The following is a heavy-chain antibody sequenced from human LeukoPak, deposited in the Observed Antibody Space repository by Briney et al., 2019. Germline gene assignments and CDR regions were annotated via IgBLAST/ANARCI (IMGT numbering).Heavy chain of an antibody. D-gene: IGHD3-10*01. CDR2: ISSRGDTI. Sequence: GGSLRLSCAASGFTVSSNYMSWVRQAPGKGLEWVSHISSRGDTIFYADSVKGRFTISRDNTKNSLYLQMNSVRAEDTAFYYCARDSTGSGRTDNGNYYYYYYMDVWGKGTTVTIS. CDR3: ARDSTGSGRTDNGNYYYYYYMDV. V-gene: IGHV3-11*04. J-gene: IGHJ6*03. CDR1: GFTVSSNY.